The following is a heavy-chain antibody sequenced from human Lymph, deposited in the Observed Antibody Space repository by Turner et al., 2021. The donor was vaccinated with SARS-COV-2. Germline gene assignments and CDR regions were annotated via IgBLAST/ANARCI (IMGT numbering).Heavy chain of an antibody. J-gene: IGHJ3*02. V-gene: IGHV3-66*01. CDR3: ARDFREGAFDI. CDR2: IYSGGST. D-gene: IGHD3-10*01. Sequence: EVQRVASGGGLVQPGGSLRRSCAASGIIVSRNYMSWVRQAPGKGLDWVSVIYSGGSTFYADSVKGRFTISRDKSKNTLYLQMNSLRAEDTAVYYCARDFREGAFDIWGQGTMVTISS. CDR1: GIIVSRNY.